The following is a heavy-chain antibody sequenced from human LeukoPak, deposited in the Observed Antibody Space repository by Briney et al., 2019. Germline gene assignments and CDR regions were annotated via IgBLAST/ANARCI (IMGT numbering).Heavy chain of an antibody. CDR1: GGSVSSSSYY. CDR3: ARGQWLVPLDF. J-gene: IGHJ4*02. CDR2: IFYSETT. V-gene: IGHV4-39*01. D-gene: IGHD6-19*01. Sequence: SETLSLTCTVSGGSVSSSSYYWGWIRQPPGKGLEWIGSIFYSETTYYSPSLKSRITISVDTSTNQFSLKLSSVTAADTAVYFCARGQWLVPLDFWGQGILATVSS.